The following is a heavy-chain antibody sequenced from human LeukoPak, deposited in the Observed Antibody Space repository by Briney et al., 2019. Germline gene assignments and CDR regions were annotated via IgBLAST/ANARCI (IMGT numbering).Heavy chain of an antibody. J-gene: IGHJ4*02. V-gene: IGHV3-48*01. CDR3: TTDPCSSTSCYS. CDR1: GFTFSTYS. Sequence: PGGSLRLSCTASGFTFSTYSMNWVRQAPGKVLEWVSYISSSSSSIYYAESLKGRFTISRDNANNSLFLQMNSLRAEATAVYYCTTDPCSSTSCYSWGQGTLVTVSS. CDR2: ISSSSSSI. D-gene: IGHD2-2*02.